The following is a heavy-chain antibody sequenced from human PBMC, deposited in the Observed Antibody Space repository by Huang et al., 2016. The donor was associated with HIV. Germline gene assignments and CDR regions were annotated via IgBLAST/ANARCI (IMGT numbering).Heavy chain of an antibody. Sequence: VESGGRLVQPGGSIRLSCVGSTFRFGAYWMSWVRQSPGKGLEWVANIKQDESEKYYVDSVKGRFNIYRDNAKKVLFLEMNNVRVEDTATYYCATKTAAMDIWGQGTTVTVS. J-gene: IGHJ6*02. CDR3: ATKTAAMDI. CDR2: IKQDESEK. V-gene: IGHV3-7*01. CDR1: TFRFGAYW. D-gene: IGHD1-7*01.